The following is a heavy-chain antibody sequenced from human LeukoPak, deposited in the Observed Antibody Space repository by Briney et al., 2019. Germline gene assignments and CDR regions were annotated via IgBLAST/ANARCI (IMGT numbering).Heavy chain of an antibody. CDR2: MNPNSGNT. V-gene: IGHV1-8*01. Sequence: ASVKVSCKAFGYTFTSYDINWVRQATGQGLEWMGWMNPNSGNTGYAQKFQGRVTMTRNTSISTAYMELSSLRSEDTAVYYCARVGTFGGVIDYWGQGTLVTVSS. D-gene: IGHD3-16*01. CDR1: GYTFTSYD. J-gene: IGHJ4*02. CDR3: ARVGTFGGVIDY.